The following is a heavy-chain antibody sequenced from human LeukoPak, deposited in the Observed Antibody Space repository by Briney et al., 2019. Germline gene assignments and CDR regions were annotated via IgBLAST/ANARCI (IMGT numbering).Heavy chain of an antibody. CDR2: ISSSGSTI. Sequence: PGGSLRLSCAASGFTFSSYEMNWVRQAPGKGLEWVSYISSSGSTIYYADSVKGRFTISRDNAKNSLYPQMNSLRAEDTAVYYCARDRSRAAAGTWFDYWGQGTLVTVSS. J-gene: IGHJ4*02. CDR1: GFTFSSYE. V-gene: IGHV3-48*03. D-gene: IGHD6-13*01. CDR3: ARDRSRAAAGTWFDY.